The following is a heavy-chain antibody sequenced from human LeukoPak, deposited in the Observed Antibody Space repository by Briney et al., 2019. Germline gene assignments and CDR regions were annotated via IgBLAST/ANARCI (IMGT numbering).Heavy chain of an antibody. V-gene: IGHV3-53*01. CDR2: IYSGGNI. Sequence: GGSLRLSCAASGFTVSSNYMNWVRQAPGKGLEWVSVIYSGGNIYYADSVKGRFTISRDNSKNTLYLQMNSLRAEDTAVYYCAREGPRGNSQFDYWGQGTLVTVSS. J-gene: IGHJ4*02. CDR1: GFTVSSNY. D-gene: IGHD4-23*01. CDR3: AREGPRGNSQFDY.